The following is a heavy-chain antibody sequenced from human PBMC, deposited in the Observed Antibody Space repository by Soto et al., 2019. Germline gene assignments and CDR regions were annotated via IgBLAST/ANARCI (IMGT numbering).Heavy chain of an antibody. CDR2: FDPEDGET. CDR3: ATERVGVRGVSLYMDV. CDR1: GYTLTELS. V-gene: IGHV1-24*01. D-gene: IGHD3-10*01. Sequence: ASVKVSCKVSGYTLTELSMHWVRQAPGKGLEWMGGFDPEDGETIYAQKFQGRVTMTEDTSTDTAYMELSSLRSEDTAVYYCATERVGVRGVSLYMDVWGKGTTVTVSS. J-gene: IGHJ6*03.